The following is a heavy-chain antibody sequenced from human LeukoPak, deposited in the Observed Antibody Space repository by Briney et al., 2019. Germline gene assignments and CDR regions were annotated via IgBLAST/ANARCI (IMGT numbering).Heavy chain of an antibody. CDR1: GGTFSSYA. D-gene: IGHD5-24*01. CDR2: IIPIFGTA. Sequence: SVKVSCKASGGTFSSYAISWVRQAPGQGLEWMGGIIPIFGTANYAQKFQGRVTITTDESTSTAYMELSSLRSEDTAVYYRARNLDGYNYGGFDYWGQGTLVTVSS. J-gene: IGHJ4*02. V-gene: IGHV1-69*05. CDR3: ARNLDGYNYGGFDY.